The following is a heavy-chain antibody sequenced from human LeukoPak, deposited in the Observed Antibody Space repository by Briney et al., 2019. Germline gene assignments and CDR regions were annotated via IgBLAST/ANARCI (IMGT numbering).Heavy chain of an antibody. CDR1: GGSISSYY. CDR3: AGRFGTTTVAYDAFDI. V-gene: IGHV4-59*08. J-gene: IGHJ3*02. CDR2: IYYSGST. D-gene: IGHD4-23*01. Sequence: SGTLSLTCTVSGGSISSYYWSWIRQPPGKGLEWIGYIYYSGSTNYNPSLKSRVAISVDTSKNQFSLKLSSVTAADTAVYYCAGRFGTTTVAYDAFDIWGQGTMVTVSS.